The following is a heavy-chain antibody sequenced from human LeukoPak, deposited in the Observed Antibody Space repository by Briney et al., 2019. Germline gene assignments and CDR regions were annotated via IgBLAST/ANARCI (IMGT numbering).Heavy chain of an antibody. D-gene: IGHD6-13*01. Sequence: GGSLILSCSASGFIFDNYAMHWAPQARGKGLEWVSGINWNSGSIDYADSVKGRFTISRDSGANSLYLQMNSLRPEDTALYYCVKGLETAQGDPLDYWGQGTLVTVSS. J-gene: IGHJ4*02. CDR2: INWNSGSI. CDR3: VKGLETAQGDPLDY. CDR1: GFIFDNYA. V-gene: IGHV3-9*01.